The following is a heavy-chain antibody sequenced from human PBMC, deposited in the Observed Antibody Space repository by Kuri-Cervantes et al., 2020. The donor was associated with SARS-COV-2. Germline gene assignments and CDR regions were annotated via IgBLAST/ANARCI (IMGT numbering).Heavy chain of an antibody. CDR3: AHIVPKTMEFDY. V-gene: IGHV4-39*07. J-gene: IGHJ4*02. D-gene: IGHD3-10*01. CDR1: GGSISSFTYY. CDR2: ISSNGNT. Sequence: GSLRLSCTVSGGSISSFTYYWDWIRQPPGKGLEWVGSISSNGNTYYNPSLKSRLTTSVDTSKNQFSLKLSSVTAADTAVYYCAHIVPKTMEFDYWGQGTLVTVSS.